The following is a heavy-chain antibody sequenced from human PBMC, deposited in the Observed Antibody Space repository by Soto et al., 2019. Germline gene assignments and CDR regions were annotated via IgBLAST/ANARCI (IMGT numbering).Heavy chain of an antibody. Sequence: QVQLVQSGAEVKKPGASVKVSCKASGYIFANYGITWVRQAPGQGLEWMGWISGYNGNTKYAQNLQGRVTMTSDTSTTTAYMKLRHLRSGDTAVYDCARDEVPAANWLDRWGQGTLVTVSS. CDR2: ISGYNGNT. J-gene: IGHJ5*02. D-gene: IGHD2-2*01. V-gene: IGHV1-18*01. CDR3: ARDEVPAANWLDR. CDR1: GYIFANYG.